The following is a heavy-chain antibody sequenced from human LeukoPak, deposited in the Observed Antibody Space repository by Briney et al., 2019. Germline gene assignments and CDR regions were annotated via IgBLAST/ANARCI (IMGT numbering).Heavy chain of an antibody. CDR3: ARGYDTRGTLP. CDR1: GFPFSSYT. CDR2: ISRTSSDI. Sequence: PGGSLRLSCAASGFPFSSYTMNWVRQAPGKGLEWVSSISRTSSDIYYADSVKGRFTVSRDNAKNSLYLQMNSLRAEDTAIYYCARGYDTRGTLPWGQGTLVTVSS. D-gene: IGHD3-9*01. J-gene: IGHJ4*02. V-gene: IGHV3-21*01.